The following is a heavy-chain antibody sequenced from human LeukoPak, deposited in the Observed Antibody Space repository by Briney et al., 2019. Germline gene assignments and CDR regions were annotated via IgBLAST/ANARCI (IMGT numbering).Heavy chain of an antibody. J-gene: IGHJ6*03. D-gene: IGHD6-13*01. Sequence: PGGSLRLSCAASGFTFSSYGMHWVRQAPGKGLEWVAFIRYDGSNKYYADSVKGRFTISRDNSKNTLYLQMNSLRAEDTAVYYCARENWQQLLLYYYYHMDVWGKGTTVTVSS. CDR1: GFTFSSYG. CDR2: IRYDGSNK. CDR3: ARENWQQLLLYYYYHMDV. V-gene: IGHV3-30*02.